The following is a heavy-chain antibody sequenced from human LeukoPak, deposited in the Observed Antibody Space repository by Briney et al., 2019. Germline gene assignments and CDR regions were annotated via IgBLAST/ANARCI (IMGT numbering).Heavy chain of an antibody. CDR3: AKPSYGDYGYYFDY. D-gene: IGHD4-17*01. V-gene: IGHV3-23*01. Sequence: GGSLRLSCAASGFIFNTYAMNWVRQAPGKGLEWVSAISDSGGSTYYADSVKGRFTISRDNSKNTLYLQMNSLRADDTAVYYCAKPSYGDYGYYFDYWGQGTLVTVSS. J-gene: IGHJ4*02. CDR1: GFIFNTYA. CDR2: ISDSGGST.